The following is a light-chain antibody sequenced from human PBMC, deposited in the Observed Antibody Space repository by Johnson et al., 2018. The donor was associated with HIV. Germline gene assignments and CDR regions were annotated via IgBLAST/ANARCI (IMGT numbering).Light chain of an antibody. CDR2: ENK. V-gene: IGLV1-51*02. J-gene: IGLJ1*01. Sequence: QSVLTQSPSVSAAPGQMVSISCYGSSSNIGKNYVSWYQQFPGTAPKLLIHENKKRPSGIPDRFSGSKSGTSATLDITGLQTGDEADYYCGTWDSSLRSYGFGTGTKVTVL. CDR3: GTWDSSLRSYG. CDR1: SSNIGKNY.